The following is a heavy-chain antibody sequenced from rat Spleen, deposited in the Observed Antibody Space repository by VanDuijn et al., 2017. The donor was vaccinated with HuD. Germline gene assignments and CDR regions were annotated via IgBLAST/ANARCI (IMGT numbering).Heavy chain of an antibody. CDR2: ISYDGGST. J-gene: IGHJ4*01. D-gene: IGHD1-12*02. CDR3: TTDRIYYYDGTPNVMDA. Sequence: EVQLVESGGGLVQPGRSLKLSCAASGFTFSDYYMAWVRQAPTKGLEWVASISYDGGSTYYRDSVKGRFTISRDNAKSSLYLQMDSLRSEDTATYYCTTDRIYYYDGTPNVMDAWGQGASVTVSS. CDR1: GFTFSDYY. V-gene: IGHV5-20*01.